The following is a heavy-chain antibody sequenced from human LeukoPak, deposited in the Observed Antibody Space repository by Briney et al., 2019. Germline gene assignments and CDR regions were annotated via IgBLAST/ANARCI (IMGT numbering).Heavy chain of an antibody. CDR3: AKESNLWRPFDY. Sequence: GGSLRLSCAASGFTFTTYGMSWVRQAPGKGLEWVSTISNSGSNRYYADSVKGRFTISRDNSKNTLYLQMNSMRAEDTAVYYCAKESNLWRPFDYWGQGTLVTVSS. D-gene: IGHD2-21*01. CDR2: ISNSGSNR. J-gene: IGHJ4*02. CDR1: GFTFTTYG. V-gene: IGHV3-23*01.